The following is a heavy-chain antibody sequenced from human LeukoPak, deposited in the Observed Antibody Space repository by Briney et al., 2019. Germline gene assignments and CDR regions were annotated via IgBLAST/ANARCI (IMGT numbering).Heavy chain of an antibody. D-gene: IGHD6-13*01. V-gene: IGHV3-23*01. J-gene: IGHJ5*02. Sequence: PGGSLRLSCAASGFTFRMYAMSWVRQAPGKGLEWVSSISGTGGNTYYADSVKGRFTISRDNSENTLHLQMNSLRVEDTAVYYCAKLPDYSTWGGRFDPWGQGTLVTVSS. CDR3: AKLPDYSTWGGRFDP. CDR2: ISGTGGNT. CDR1: GFTFRMYA.